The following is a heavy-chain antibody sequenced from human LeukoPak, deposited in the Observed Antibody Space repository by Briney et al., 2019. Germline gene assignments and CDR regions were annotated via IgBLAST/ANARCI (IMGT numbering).Heavy chain of an antibody. V-gene: IGHV1-18*01. CDR2: ISAYNGNT. CDR3: ARGSPPRRNYDSRGYYSYYFDY. J-gene: IGHJ4*02. Sequence: ASVKVSCKASGYTFTSYGISWVRQAPGQGLEWMGWISAYNGNTHYAQKLQGRVTMTTDTSTSTIYMELRSLRSDDTAVYYCARGSPPRRNYDSRGYYSYYFDYWGQGTLVTVSS. CDR1: GYTFTSYG. D-gene: IGHD3-22*01.